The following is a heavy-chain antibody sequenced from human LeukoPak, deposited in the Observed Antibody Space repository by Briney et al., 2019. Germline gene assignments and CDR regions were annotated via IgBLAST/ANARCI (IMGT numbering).Heavy chain of an antibody. D-gene: IGHD3-22*01. CDR3: AXXXXAFDSSGYYDFDY. V-gene: IGHV5-51*01. CDR1: GYSFSSYW. Sequence: GESLKISCKGSGYSFSSYWIGWVRQMPGKGLEWMGIIYPGDSDTRYSPSFQGQVTISADKSISTAYLQWSSLKASDTAMYYCAXXXXAFDSSGYYDFDYWGQGTLVTVSS. CDR2: IYPGDSDT. J-gene: IGHJ4*02.